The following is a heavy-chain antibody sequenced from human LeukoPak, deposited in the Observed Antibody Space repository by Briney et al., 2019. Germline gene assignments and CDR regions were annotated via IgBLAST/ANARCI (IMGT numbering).Heavy chain of an antibody. CDR1: GGSISSYY. CDR3: ARGLIVGSGWFDP. V-gene: IGHV4-59*01. J-gene: IGHJ5*02. Sequence: PPETLSLTCTVSGGSISSYYWSWIRQPPGKGLEWIGYIYYSGSTNYNPSLKSRVAISVDTSKNQFSLKLSSVTAADTAVYYCARGLIVGSGWFDPWGQGTLVTVSS. CDR2: IYYSGST. D-gene: IGHD3-22*01.